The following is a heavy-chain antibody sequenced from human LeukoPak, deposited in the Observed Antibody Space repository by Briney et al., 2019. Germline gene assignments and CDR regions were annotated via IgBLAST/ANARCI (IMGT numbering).Heavy chain of an antibody. Sequence: SETLSLTCTVSGGSISSHYWSWIRQPPGKGLEWIGYIYYSGSTNYNPSLKSRVTISVDTSKNQFSLKLSSVTAADTAVYYCARHGLGYCSSTNCYALNPWGQGTLVTVSS. J-gene: IGHJ5*02. V-gene: IGHV4-59*08. CDR3: ARHGLGYCSSTNCYALNP. D-gene: IGHD2-2*01. CDR1: GGSISSHY. CDR2: IYYSGST.